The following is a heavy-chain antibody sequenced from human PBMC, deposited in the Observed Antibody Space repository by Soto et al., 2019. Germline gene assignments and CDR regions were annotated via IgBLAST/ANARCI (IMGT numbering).Heavy chain of an antibody. D-gene: IGHD3-10*01. V-gene: IGHV1-18*04. CDR2: ISAQKGDT. CDR3: AKVVWFGELMPLES. CDR1: GDSFKYSS. Sequence: QVQLVQSGAEVKDPGASVNISCKASGDSFKYSSFTWVRQAPGQGLEWMGWISAQKGDTNYAQAFQDRVTMTTDKSTSTFYRDLMILRSDDTAVYYCAKVVWFGELMPLESWGQGTLVRVS. J-gene: IGHJ4*02.